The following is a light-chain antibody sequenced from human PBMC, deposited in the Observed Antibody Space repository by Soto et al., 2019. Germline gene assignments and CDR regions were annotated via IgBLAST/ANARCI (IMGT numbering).Light chain of an antibody. CDR2: EVS. CDR1: SSDVGSYNY. J-gene: IGLJ3*02. CDR3: TSYTNSNTRV. V-gene: IGLV2-14*01. Sequence: QSALTQPASVSGSPGQSITISCTGTSSDVGSYNYVSWYQQHPGKAPKLMIYEVSNRPSGVSNRFSGSKSGNTASLTISGLQAEDEADYYCTSYTNSNTRVFGGGTKVTVL.